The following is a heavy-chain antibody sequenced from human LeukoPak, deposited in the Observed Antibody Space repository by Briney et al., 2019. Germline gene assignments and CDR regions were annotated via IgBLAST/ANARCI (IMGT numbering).Heavy chain of an antibody. CDR2: ISSSGSDI. CDR3: ARDYGGSTPFDY. V-gene: IGHV3-48*03. CDR1: GFTFSNYE. D-gene: IGHD4-23*01. Sequence: GGSLRLSCAASGFTFSNYEMHWVRQAPGKGLEWVSYISSSGSDIYYADSVKGRFTISRDNAKNSLYLHMNSLRAEDTAVYYCARDYGGSTPFDYWGQGTLVTVSS. J-gene: IGHJ4*02.